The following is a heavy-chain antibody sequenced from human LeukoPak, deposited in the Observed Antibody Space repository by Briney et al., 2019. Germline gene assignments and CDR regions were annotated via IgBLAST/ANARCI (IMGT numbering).Heavy chain of an antibody. J-gene: IGHJ4*02. Sequence: SETLSLTCTVSGGSISSYYWSWIRQPAWKGLEWIGLIYTSGSTNYNPSLKSRVTMSVATSKNQFSLKLSSVAAADTAVYYCAREMVDILTGYSHIDYWGQGTLVTVSS. V-gene: IGHV4-4*07. D-gene: IGHD3-9*01. CDR2: IYTSGST. CDR3: AREMVDILTGYSHIDY. CDR1: GGSISSYY.